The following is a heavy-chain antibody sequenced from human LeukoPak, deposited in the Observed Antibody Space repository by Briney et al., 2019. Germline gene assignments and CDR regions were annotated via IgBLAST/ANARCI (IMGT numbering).Heavy chain of an antibody. J-gene: IGHJ4*02. D-gene: IGHD3-22*01. CDR2: LDQDGSEI. CDR3: ARRYYYDSSSGFDS. Sequence: PGGSLRLSCAASGFTFSNHWMSWVRQAPGKGLEWVANLDQDGSEIYYVDSVKGRFTISRDNAKNSLYLQMNSLRAEDTAVYYCARRYYYDSSSGFDSWGQGTLVTVSS. V-gene: IGHV3-7*01. CDR1: GFTFSNHW.